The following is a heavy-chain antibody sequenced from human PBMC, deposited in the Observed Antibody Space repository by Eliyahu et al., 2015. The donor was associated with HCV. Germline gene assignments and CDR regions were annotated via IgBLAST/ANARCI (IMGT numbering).Heavy chain of an antibody. CDR2: IYYSGST. D-gene: IGHD6-19*01. CDR1: GGSISSSSYY. CDR3: ARRQWLGEDAFDI. Sequence: QLQLQESGPGLVKPSETLSLTCTVSGGSISSSSYYWGWIRQPPGKGLEWIGSIYYSGSTYYNPSLKSRVTISVDTSKNQFSLKLSSVTAADTAVYYCARRQWLGEDAFDIWGQGTMVTVSS. J-gene: IGHJ3*02. V-gene: IGHV4-39*01.